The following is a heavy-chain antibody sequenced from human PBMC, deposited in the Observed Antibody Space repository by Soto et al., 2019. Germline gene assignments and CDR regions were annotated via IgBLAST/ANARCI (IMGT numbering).Heavy chain of an antibody. CDR2: VYYTGTT. CDR1: GGSISSYF. D-gene: IGHD6-13*01. V-gene: IGHV4-59*01. Sequence: PSETLSLTCTVSGGSISSYFYIWVRQPPGKGLEWIGSVYYTGTTDYNPSLKSRVTISVDTSKTQFSLNLRSVTAADTAVYYCARDLAAVPRAFDYWGPGTLVTVSS. CDR3: ARDLAAVPRAFDY. J-gene: IGHJ4*02.